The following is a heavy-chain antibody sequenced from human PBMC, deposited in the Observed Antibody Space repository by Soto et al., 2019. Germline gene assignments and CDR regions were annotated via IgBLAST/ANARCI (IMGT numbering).Heavy chain of an antibody. Sequence: GGSLRLSCAASGFTVSSNYMSWVRQAPGKGLEWVSVIYSGGSTYYADSVKGRFTISRNNSKNTLYLKMNSLRAEDTAVYYCASSSRFGVVINVGVADAFDIWGQGTMVTVSS. CDR2: IYSGGST. V-gene: IGHV3-53*04. J-gene: IGHJ3*02. CDR1: GFTVSSNY. CDR3: ASSSRFGVVINVGVADAFDI. D-gene: IGHD3-3*01.